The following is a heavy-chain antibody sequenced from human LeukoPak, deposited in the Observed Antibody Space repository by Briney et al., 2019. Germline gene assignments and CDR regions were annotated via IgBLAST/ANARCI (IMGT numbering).Heavy chain of an antibody. CDR2: INPSGGST. J-gene: IGHJ4*02. V-gene: IGHV1-46*01. D-gene: IGHD5-24*01. Sequence: ASVKVSCKASGYTFTSYDINWVRQAPGQGLEWMGIINPSGGSTTYAQKFQDRVTMTRDMSTSTVYMELSSLRSEDTAVYYCARNRWLDCWGQGTLVTVPS. CDR3: ARNRWLDC. CDR1: GYTFTSYD.